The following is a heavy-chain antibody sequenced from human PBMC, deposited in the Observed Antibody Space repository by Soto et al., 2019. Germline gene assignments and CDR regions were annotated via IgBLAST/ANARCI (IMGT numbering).Heavy chain of an antibody. V-gene: IGHV4-34*01. J-gene: IGHJ6*02. CDR3: ARLGKRSSGWAYYYGMDV. Sequence: PSETLSLTCAVYGGSFSGYYWSWIRQPPGKGLEWIGEINHSGSTNYNPSLKSRVTISVDTSKNQFSLKLSSVTAADTAVYYCARLGKRSSGWAYYYGMDVWGQGTTVT. D-gene: IGHD6-25*01. CDR2: INHSGST. CDR1: GGSFSGYY.